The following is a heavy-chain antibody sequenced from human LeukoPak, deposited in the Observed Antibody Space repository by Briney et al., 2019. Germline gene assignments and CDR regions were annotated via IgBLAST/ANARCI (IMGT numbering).Heavy chain of an antibody. Sequence: SVRVSCKAAGGTFSSYAISWVRQAPGEGREWRGRIIPILGTANYAQKFQGRVTITTEESTSTAYMELSSLRSEDTAVYYCARGYGIFGVVTPLDYYYYMDVWGKGTTVTVSS. CDR1: GGTFSSYA. CDR2: IIPILGTA. CDR3: ARGYGIFGVVTPLDYYYYMDV. V-gene: IGHV1-69*11. J-gene: IGHJ6*03. D-gene: IGHD3-3*01.